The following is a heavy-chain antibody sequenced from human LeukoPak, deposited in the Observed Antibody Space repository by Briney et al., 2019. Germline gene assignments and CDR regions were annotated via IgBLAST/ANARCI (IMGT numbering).Heavy chain of an antibody. CDR3: AKGGEYSSSWSYYFDY. CDR1: GYTFTSYC. CDR2: INPSGGST. V-gene: IGHV1-46*01. Sequence: RASVKVSCKASGYTFTSYCMHWVRQAPGQGLEWMGIINPSGGSTSYAQKFQGRVTMTRDTSTSTVYMELSSLRSEDTAVYYCAKGGEYSSSWSYYFDYWGQGTLVTVSS. J-gene: IGHJ4*02. D-gene: IGHD6-13*01.